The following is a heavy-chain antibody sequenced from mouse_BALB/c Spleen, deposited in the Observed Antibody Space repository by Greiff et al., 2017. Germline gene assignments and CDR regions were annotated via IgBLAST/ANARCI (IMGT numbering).Heavy chain of an antibody. CDR2: ISYSGST. J-gene: IGHJ4*01. Sequence: EVQLVESGPSLVKPSQTLSLTCSVTGDSITSGYWNWIRKFPGNKLEYMGYISYSGSTYYNPSLKSRISITRDTSKNQYYLQLNSVTTEDTATYYCARGIYYYGSSLQAMDYWGQGTSVTVSS. V-gene: IGHV3-8*02. CDR3: ARGIYYYGSSLQAMDY. CDR1: GDSITSGY. D-gene: IGHD1-1*01.